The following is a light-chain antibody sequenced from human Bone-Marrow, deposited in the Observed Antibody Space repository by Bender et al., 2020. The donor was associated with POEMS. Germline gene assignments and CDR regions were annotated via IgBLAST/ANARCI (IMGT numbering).Light chain of an antibody. V-gene: IGLV2-23*02. CDR1: SSDVGTYFL. CDR3: CSYAGSHSWV. Sequence: QSALTQPASVSGSPGQSVTVSCTGTSSDVGTYFLVSWYQPHPGKAPKLMIYEVNKRPSGVSNRFSGSKSGNTASLTISGLQTEDEADYYCCSYAGSHSWVFGGGTKVTVL. J-gene: IGLJ3*02. CDR2: EVN.